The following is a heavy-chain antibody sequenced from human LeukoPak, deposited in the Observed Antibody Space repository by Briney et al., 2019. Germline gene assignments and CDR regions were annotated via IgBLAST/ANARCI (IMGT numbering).Heavy chain of an antibody. CDR1: GFTFSNYA. D-gene: IGHD4-17*01. CDR2: IIGSGVTT. V-gene: IGHV3-23*01. J-gene: IGHJ5*02. Sequence: PGGSLRLSCAASGFTFSNYAMSWVRQAPGKGLEWVSGIIGSGVTTYYADSVKGRFTISRDNSKNTLYLQMNSLRGEDTAVYYCAKELTSVTTFRWFDPGGQGTLVTVSS. CDR3: AKELTSVTTFRWFDP.